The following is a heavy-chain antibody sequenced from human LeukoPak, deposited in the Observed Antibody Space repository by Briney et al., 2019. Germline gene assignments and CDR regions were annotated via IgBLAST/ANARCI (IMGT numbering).Heavy chain of an antibody. CDR2: ITDSGGAT. D-gene: IGHD2-21*02. CDR1: GFPYSSYP. J-gene: IGHJ4*02. V-gene: IGHV3-23*01. CDR3: AKGKGCGGDCYAYFDH. Sequence: SGGSLRLSCAASGFPYSSYPMSWVRQAPGKGLEWVSGITDSGGATDYADSVKGRFTISRDHSKNTLYLQMNSLRVEDTAVYYCAKGKGCGGDCYAYFDHWGQGTLVTVSS.